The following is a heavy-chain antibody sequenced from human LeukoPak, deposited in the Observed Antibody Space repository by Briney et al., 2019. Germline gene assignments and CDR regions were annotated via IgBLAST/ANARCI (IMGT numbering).Heavy chain of an antibody. V-gene: IGHV1-2*02. CDR3: ARGVVGVNWFDP. CDR2: INPNSGGT. J-gene: IGHJ5*02. CDR1: GYTFTGYY. Sequence: ASVKVSCKASGYTFTGYYMHWVRQAPGQGPEWMGWINPNSGGTNYAQKFQGRVTMTRDTSISTAYMELSRLRSDDTAVYYCARGVVGVNWFDPWGQGTLVTVSS. D-gene: IGHD1-26*01.